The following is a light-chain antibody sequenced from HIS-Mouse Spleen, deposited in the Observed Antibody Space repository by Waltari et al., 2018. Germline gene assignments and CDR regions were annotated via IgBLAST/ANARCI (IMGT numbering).Light chain of an antibody. V-gene: IGKV3-15*01. CDR1: KSVSSN. CDR3: QQYNNWQLT. CDR2: GAS. J-gene: IGKJ4*01. Sequence: EIVMTQPPATLSVSPGERATITCRASKSVSSNLAWYQQKPGQAPRLLIYGASTRATGIPARFSGSGSGTEFTLTISSMQSEDFAVYYCQQYNNWQLTFGGGTKVEIK.